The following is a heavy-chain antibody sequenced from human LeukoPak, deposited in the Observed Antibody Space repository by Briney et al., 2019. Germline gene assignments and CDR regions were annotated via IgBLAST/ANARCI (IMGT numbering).Heavy chain of an antibody. CDR2: INQDASKS. D-gene: IGHD3-3*01. Sequence: TGGSLRLSCEASGFTFSSYYMSWVRQAPGKGLEWVANINQDASKSYYVDSVKGRFTISRDNAKSSLYLQMNSLRAEDTAVYYCARDGGYDTWSGYDAWGQGTLATVSS. V-gene: IGHV3-7*01. CDR3: ARDGGYDTWSGYDA. J-gene: IGHJ4*02. CDR1: GFTFSSYY.